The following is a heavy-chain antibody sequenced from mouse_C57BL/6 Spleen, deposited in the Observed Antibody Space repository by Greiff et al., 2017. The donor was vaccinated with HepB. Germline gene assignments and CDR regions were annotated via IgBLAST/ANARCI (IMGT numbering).Heavy chain of an antibody. CDR3: ARGSTTVVAFDY. CDR1: GFTFSSYA. Sequence: DVQLVESGGGLVKPGGSLKLSCAASGFTFSSYAMSWVRQTPEKRLEWVATISDGGSYTYYPDNVKGRFTISRDNAKNNLYLQMSHLKSEDTAMYYWARGSTTVVAFDYWGQGTTLTVSS. D-gene: IGHD1-1*01. CDR2: ISDGGSYT. V-gene: IGHV5-4*01. J-gene: IGHJ2*01.